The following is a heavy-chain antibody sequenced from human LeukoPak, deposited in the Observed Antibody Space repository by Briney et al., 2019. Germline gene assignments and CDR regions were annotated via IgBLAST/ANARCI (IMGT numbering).Heavy chain of an antibody. J-gene: IGHJ4*02. CDR1: GFTFSSYA. D-gene: IGHD5-18*01. CDR3: AKDQGFSYYYLDY. V-gene: IGHV3-23*01. Sequence: PGGSLRLSCAASGFTFSSYAMSWVRQAPGKGLEWVSGISANGATTYHTDSVRGRFTISRDNSKNTVYLQMSSLGAEDTAIYYCAKDQGFSYYYLDYWGQGILVTVSS. CDR2: ISANGATT.